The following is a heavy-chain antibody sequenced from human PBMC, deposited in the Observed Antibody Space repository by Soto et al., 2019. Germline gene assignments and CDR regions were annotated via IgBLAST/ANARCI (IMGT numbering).Heavy chain of an antibody. CDR3: ALSPHLYYYVWGAIDY. D-gene: IGHD3-16*01. Sequence: QITLKESGPTLVKPTQTLTLTCTFSGFSLSTSGVGVGWIRQPPGKALEWLAMIYWNDEKRYSPSLNSRLTASRHTSRNQVVLAMTDMDPVDTATYYCALSPHLYYYVWGAIDYWGQGTLVTVSS. J-gene: IGHJ4*02. CDR1: GFSLSTSGVG. V-gene: IGHV2-5*01. CDR2: IYWNDEK.